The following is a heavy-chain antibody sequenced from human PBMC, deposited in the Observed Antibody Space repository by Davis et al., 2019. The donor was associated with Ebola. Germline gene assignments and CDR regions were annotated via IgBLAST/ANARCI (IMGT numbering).Heavy chain of an antibody. CDR1: GGSISSGSYF. V-gene: IGHV4-39*07. CDR3: ARGHYMVTFGGVIVNDALDI. Sequence: MPGGSLRLSCSVSGGSISSGSYFWGWIRQPPGKGLEWIGTINYSGSTYYNPSLKSRVTISVDRSKNQFSLRLNSVTAADTAVYYCARGHYMVTFGGVIVNDALDIWGQGTLVTVSS. CDR2: INYSGST. D-gene: IGHD3-16*02. J-gene: IGHJ3*02.